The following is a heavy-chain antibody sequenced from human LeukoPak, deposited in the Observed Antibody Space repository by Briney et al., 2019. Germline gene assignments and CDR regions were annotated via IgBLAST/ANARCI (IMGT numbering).Heavy chain of an antibody. D-gene: IGHD5-18*01. V-gene: IGHV4-4*07. CDR1: GGSISSYY. CDR3: ARDRRDITMVMPGPGDY. J-gene: IGHJ4*02. CDR2: IYTSGST. Sequence: SETLSLTCTVSGGSISSYYWSWIRQPAGKGLEWIGRIYTSGSTNYNPSLKSRVTISVDRSKNQFSLKLSSVTAADTAVYYCARDRRDITMVMPGPGDYWGQGTLVTVSS.